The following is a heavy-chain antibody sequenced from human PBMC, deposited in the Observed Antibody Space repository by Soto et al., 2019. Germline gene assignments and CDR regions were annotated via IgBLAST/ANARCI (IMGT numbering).Heavy chain of an antibody. D-gene: IGHD5-12*01. V-gene: IGHV1-69*13. CDR3: ARERGVEMATISYPYYGMDV. CDR1: GYTFTSYG. CDR2: IIPIFGTA. Sequence: SVKVSCKASGYTFTSYGISWVRQAPGQGLEWMGGIIPIFGTANYAQKFQGRVTITADESTSTAYMELSSLRSEDTAVYYCARERGVEMATISYPYYGMDVWGQGTTVIVSS. J-gene: IGHJ6*02.